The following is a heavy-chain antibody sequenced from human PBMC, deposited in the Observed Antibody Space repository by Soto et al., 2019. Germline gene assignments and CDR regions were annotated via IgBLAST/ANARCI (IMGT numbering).Heavy chain of an antibody. V-gene: IGHV2-26*01. CDR3: ARSKKLREEKIENYDYYMDV. CDR1: GFSLSNARMR. Sequence: QVTLKESGPVLVKPTETLTLTCTVSGFSLSNARMRVSWIRQPPGKTLERLAHIFSNDEKSYSTSLKSRLTIFKDTSKSQVVLTTANMDPVDTATYFWARSKKLREEKIENYDYYMDVWGKGTPVTVSS. D-gene: IGHD2-15*01. CDR2: IFSNDEK. J-gene: IGHJ6*03.